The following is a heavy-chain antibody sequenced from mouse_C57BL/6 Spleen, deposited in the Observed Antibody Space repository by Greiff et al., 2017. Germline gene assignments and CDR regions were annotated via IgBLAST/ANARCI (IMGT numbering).Heavy chain of an antibody. Sequence: QVQLQQPGTELVKPGASVTLSCKASGYTFTSYWMHWVKQRPGQGLEWIGMINPSSGGTNYNEKVKSKATLTVNKSSSTAYMQLSSLTSEDSAVYYCARQGYRTTVVAKVYYDGWGTGTTVTVSS. CDR3: ARQGYRTTVVAKVYYDG. CDR1: GYTFTSYW. D-gene: IGHD1-1*01. J-gene: IGHJ1*03. CDR2: INPSSGGT. V-gene: IGHV1-64*01.